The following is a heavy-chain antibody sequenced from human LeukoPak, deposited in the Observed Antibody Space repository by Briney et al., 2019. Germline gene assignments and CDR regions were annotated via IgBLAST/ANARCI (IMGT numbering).Heavy chain of an antibody. CDR1: GGSISSGDYY. CDR2: IYYSGST. D-gene: IGHD3-22*01. Sequence: SQTLSLTCTVSGGSISSGDYYWSWIRQPPGKGLEWIGYIYYSGSTYHNPSLKSRVTISVDTSKNQFSLKLSSVTAADTAVYYCAREQITMRIDYWGQGTLVTVSS. CDR3: AREQITMRIDY. V-gene: IGHV4-30-4*01. J-gene: IGHJ4*02.